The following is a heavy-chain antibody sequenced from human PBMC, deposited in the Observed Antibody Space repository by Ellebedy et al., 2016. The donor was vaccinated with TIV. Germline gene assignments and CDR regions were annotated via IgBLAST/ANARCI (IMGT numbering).Heavy chain of an antibody. J-gene: IGHJ4*02. CDR3: AKEPDPLASTSFDS. CDR2: IAHDGSVI. D-gene: IGHD1-14*01. Sequence: GESLKISCATSGFTFSHYGMQWVRQAPGEGLEWVAVIAHDGSVIHYADSVKGRFTISRDNSKNTLSLQMYSLRPEDTAVYYCAKEPDPLASTSFDSWGQGNLVTVSS. V-gene: IGHV3-30*18. CDR1: GFTFSHYG.